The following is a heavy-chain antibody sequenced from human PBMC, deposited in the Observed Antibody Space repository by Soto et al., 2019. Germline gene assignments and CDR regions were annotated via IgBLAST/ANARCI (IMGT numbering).Heavy chain of an antibody. CDR3: ARDRAPYYYYMDV. CDR1: GFTFSSYW. V-gene: IGHV3-7*01. CDR2: IKQDGSEK. Sequence: EVQLVESGGSLVQPGGSLRLSCAASGFTFSSYWMSWVRQAPGKGLEWVANIKQDGSEKYYVDSVKGRFTISRDNAKNSLYLQMNSLRAEDTAVYYCARDRAPYYYYMDVWGKGTTVTVSS. J-gene: IGHJ6*03.